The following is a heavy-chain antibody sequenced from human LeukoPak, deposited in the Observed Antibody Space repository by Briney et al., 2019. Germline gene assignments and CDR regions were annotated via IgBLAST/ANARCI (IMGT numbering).Heavy chain of an antibody. J-gene: IGHJ6*02. Sequence: GGSLRLFCSASGFTFSSYAMSWVRQAPGKGLEWVSAISGSGGSTYYADSVKGRFTISRDNSKNTLYLQMNSLRAEDTAVYYCAKDSSCSSTSCASMDVWGQGTTVTVSS. CDR2: ISGSGGST. CDR3: AKDSSCSSTSCASMDV. CDR1: GFTFSSYA. V-gene: IGHV3-23*01. D-gene: IGHD2-2*01.